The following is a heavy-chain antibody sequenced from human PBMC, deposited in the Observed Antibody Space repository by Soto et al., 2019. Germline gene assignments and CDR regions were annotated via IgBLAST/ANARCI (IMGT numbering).Heavy chain of an antibody. V-gene: IGHV4-59*12. Sequence: PSETLSLTCTVSGGSISSYYWSWIRQPPGKGLEWIGDIYYSGSTNYNPSLKSRVTISVDTSKNQFSLKLSSVTAADTAVYYCARVRITMVRAANWFDPWGQGTLVTVSS. D-gene: IGHD3-10*01. CDR1: GGSISSYY. CDR3: ARVRITMVRAANWFDP. J-gene: IGHJ5*02. CDR2: IYYSGST.